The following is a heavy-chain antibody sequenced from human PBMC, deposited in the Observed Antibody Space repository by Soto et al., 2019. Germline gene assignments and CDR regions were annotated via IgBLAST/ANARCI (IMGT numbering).Heavy chain of an antibody. V-gene: IGHV4-31*03. Sequence: SETLSLTCTFSGGSISSGGYYWTWIRQHPGKGLEWIGYNYYSGITYYNPSLKSRVTISLDTSKNQFSLKLSSVTAADTAVYYCARGSSIAGLYYGMDVWGQGTTVTVSS. CDR3: ARGSSIAGLYYGMDV. CDR1: GGSISSGGYY. D-gene: IGHD6-6*01. CDR2: NYYSGIT. J-gene: IGHJ6*02.